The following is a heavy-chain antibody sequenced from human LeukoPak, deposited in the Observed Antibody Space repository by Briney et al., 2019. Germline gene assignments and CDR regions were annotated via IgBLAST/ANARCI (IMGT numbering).Heavy chain of an antibody. CDR1: GFTFSSYS. V-gene: IGHV3-21*01. D-gene: IGHD6-13*01. J-gene: IGHJ4*02. CDR2: ISSTSTYI. Sequence: GGSLRLSCAASGFTFSSYSMNWVRQAPGKGLEWVSSISSTSTYIYYADSLKGRFTISRDNAKNSLYLQMNSLRAEDTAVYYCARDRAAAARQPVDYWGQGTLVTVSS. CDR3: ARDRAAAARQPVDY.